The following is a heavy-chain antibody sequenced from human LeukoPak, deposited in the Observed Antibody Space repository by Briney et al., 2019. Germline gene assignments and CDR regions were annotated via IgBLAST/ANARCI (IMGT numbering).Heavy chain of an antibody. Sequence: ASVKVSCKASGYTFTGYYMHWVRQAPGQGLEWMGGVNPSGDTKYAQRFQGRVTMSRDTSISTAYMELSRLRSDDTAVFYCARDDIGGHDAFDIWGQGTRVTVSS. V-gene: IGHV1-2*02. CDR1: GYTFTGYY. D-gene: IGHD4-23*01. J-gene: IGHJ3*02. CDR2: VNPSGDT. CDR3: ARDDIGGHDAFDI.